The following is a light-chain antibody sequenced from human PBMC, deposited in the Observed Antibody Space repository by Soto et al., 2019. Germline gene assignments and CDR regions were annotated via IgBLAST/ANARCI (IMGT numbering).Light chain of an antibody. J-gene: IGKJ5*01. CDR1: QSVSRY. Sequence: IVLTQSPDTLSLSPGERATLSCRASQSVSRYLAWYQQKPGQAPRLLIYDASNRAPGVPARFSGRGSGTDFTLSISSLEPEDFAVYYCQQRSNWLTFGQGTRLEIK. V-gene: IGKV3-11*01. CDR2: DAS. CDR3: QQRSNWLT.